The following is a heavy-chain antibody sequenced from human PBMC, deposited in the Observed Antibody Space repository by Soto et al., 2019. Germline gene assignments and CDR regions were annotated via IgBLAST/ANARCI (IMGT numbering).Heavy chain of an antibody. Sequence: LSLTCAVSGYSIRSGYYWGWIRQPPGKGLEGIGSVFHSGLPYYTPSLKSRVNISMDTSNNQFSLKLTSVTAADTAVYYCASISSGGYFCWFDPWGPGTLVTVPS. V-gene: IGHV4-38-2*01. CDR1: GYSIRSGYY. D-gene: IGHD3-22*01. J-gene: IGHJ5*02. CDR2: VFHSGLP. CDR3: ASISSGGYFCWFDP.